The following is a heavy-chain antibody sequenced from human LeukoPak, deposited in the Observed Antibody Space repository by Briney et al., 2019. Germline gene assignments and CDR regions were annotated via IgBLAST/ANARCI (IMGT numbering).Heavy chain of an antibody. J-gene: IGHJ4*02. V-gene: IGHV4-30-4*01. D-gene: IGHD2-2*02. CDR1: GGSISSGDYY. CDR3: ARGGDTAHVDY. Sequence: SQTLSLTCTVSGGSISSGDYYWSWIRQAPGKGLEWIGYIYYSGSTYYDPSLKSRVTISVDTSKNQFSLKLSSVTAADTAVYYCARGGDTAHVDYWGQGTLVTVSS. CDR2: IYYSGST.